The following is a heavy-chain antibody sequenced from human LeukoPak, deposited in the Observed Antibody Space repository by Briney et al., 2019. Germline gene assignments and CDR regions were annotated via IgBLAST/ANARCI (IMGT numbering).Heavy chain of an antibody. CDR2: ISSSGSTI. V-gene: IGHV3-48*03. D-gene: IGHD5-18*01. CDR3: ARDDSIMDTAMAAYCYYYGMDV. Sequence: GALRLSCAASGFTFSSYEMNWVRQAPGKGLEWVSYISSSGSTIYYADSVKGRFTISRDNAKNSLYLQMNSLRAEDTAVYYCARDDSIMDTAMAAYCYYYGMDVWGKGTTVTVSS. CDR1: GFTFSSYE. J-gene: IGHJ6*04.